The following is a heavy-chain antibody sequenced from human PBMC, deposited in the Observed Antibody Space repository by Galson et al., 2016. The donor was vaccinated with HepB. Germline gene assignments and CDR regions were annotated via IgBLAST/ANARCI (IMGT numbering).Heavy chain of an antibody. CDR3: ARESDYNIHYFDY. Sequence: SLRLSCAASGFTFSSYAMSWVRQAPGKGLEWVSGISGSGGSPYYADSVKGRFTISRDNSKNTLYLQMNSLRAEDTAVYYCARESDYNIHYFDYWGQGTLVTVSS. V-gene: IGHV3-23*01. CDR1: GFTFSSYA. D-gene: IGHD3-10*01. CDR2: ISGSGGSP. J-gene: IGHJ4*02.